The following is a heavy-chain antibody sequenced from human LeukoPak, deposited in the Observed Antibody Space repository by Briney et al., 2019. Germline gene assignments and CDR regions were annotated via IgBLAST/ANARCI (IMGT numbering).Heavy chain of an antibody. CDR3: ARRLDYYDSSPMDAFDI. D-gene: IGHD3-22*01. Sequence: RHGESLKISCKGSGYSFTSYWISWVRQMPGKGLEWMGRIDPSDSYTNYSPSFQGHVTISADKSISTAYLQWSSLKASDTAMYYCARRLDYYDSSPMDAFDIWGQGTMVTVSS. CDR2: IDPSDSYT. J-gene: IGHJ3*02. V-gene: IGHV5-10-1*01. CDR1: GYSFTSYW.